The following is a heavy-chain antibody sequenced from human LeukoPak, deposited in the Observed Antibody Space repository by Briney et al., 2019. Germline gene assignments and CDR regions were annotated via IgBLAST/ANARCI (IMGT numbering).Heavy chain of an antibody. CDR1: GYTLTELS. CDR2: FDPEDGET. Sequence: ASVKVSCKVSGYTLTELSMHWVRQAPGKGLEWMGGFDPEDGETIYAQKFQGRVTMTEDTSTDTAYMELSSLRSEDAAVYYCATRGPYSSGWYVDAFDIWGQGTMVTVSS. J-gene: IGHJ3*02. D-gene: IGHD6-19*01. CDR3: ATRGPYSSGWYVDAFDI. V-gene: IGHV1-24*01.